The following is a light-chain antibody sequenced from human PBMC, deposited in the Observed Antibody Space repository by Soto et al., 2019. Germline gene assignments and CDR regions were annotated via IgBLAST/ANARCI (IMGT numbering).Light chain of an antibody. V-gene: IGKV1-33*01. CDR2: DGS. CDR1: QDIKNF. CDR3: QQYDDLPYT. J-gene: IGKJ2*01. Sequence: DIQLTQSPSSLSASVGDRVTITCQASQDIKNFLNWYQQKPGKAPKLLIYDGSSLETGVSSRFSGSGSGTDFTFAISSLHPEDISTYYCQQYDDLPYTFGQGTKLEI.